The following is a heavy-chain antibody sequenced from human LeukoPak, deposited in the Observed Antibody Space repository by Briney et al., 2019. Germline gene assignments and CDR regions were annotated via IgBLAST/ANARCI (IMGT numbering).Heavy chain of an antibody. V-gene: IGHV4-59*01. CDR1: GGSISSYY. Sequence: SETLSLTCTVSGGSISSYYWSWIRQPPGKGLEWIGYIYYSGSTNYNPSLKSRVTISVDSSKNQFSLKLSSVTAADTAVYYCARGEGLLRTLDYWGQGTLVTVSS. CDR3: ARGEGLLRTLDY. J-gene: IGHJ4*02. D-gene: IGHD1-26*01. CDR2: IYYSGST.